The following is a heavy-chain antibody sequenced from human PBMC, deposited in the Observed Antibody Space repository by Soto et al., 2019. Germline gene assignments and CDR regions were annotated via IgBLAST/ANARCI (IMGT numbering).Heavy chain of an antibody. D-gene: IGHD2-15*01. CDR3: AKGRCSGGSCYSSDY. Sequence: EVQLLESGGGLVQPGGSLRLSCAASGFAFSSYAMNWVRQAPGKGLEWVSAISGSGGSTYYADSVTGRFTISRDNSKSTLYLQMNSLRAEDTAVYYSAKGRCSGGSCYSSDYWGQGTLVTVSS. J-gene: IGHJ4*02. CDR2: ISGSGGST. CDR1: GFAFSSYA. V-gene: IGHV3-23*01.